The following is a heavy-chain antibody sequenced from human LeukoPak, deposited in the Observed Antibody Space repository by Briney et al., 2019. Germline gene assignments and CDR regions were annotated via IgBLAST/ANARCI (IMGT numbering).Heavy chain of an antibody. CDR2: ISAYNGNT. V-gene: IGHV1-18*01. CDR1: GYTFISYG. J-gene: IGHJ4*02. CDR3: ARTVVDSSGYHSRYFDY. Sequence: ASVKVSCKASGYTFISYGISWVRQAPGQGLEWMGWISAYNGNTNYAQNLQGRVTMTTDTSTNTAYMELRSLRSDDTAVYNCARTVVDSSGYHSRYFDYWGQGTLVTVSS. D-gene: IGHD3-22*01.